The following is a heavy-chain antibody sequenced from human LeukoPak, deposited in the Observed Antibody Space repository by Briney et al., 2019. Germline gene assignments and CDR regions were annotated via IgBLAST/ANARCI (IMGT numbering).Heavy chain of an antibody. V-gene: IGHV3-7*01. CDR1: GFTFSSYW. J-gene: IGHJ4*02. Sequence: GGSLRLSCAASGFTFSSYWMMWLRQAPGKGLEWVANIRQDGSEKNYVDSVKGRFTISRDNAKISLYLQMNSLRAEDTAVYYCARNFASWGQGTLVTVSS. CDR2: IRQDGSEK. CDR3: ARNFAS.